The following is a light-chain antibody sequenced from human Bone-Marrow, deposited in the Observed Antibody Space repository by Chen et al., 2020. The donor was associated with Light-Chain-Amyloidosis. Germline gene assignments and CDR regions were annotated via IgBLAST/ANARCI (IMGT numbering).Light chain of an antibody. Sequence: SYVLTQPYSVSVAPGQTATLACGGNNIGSTSVHWYQQTPGQAPLLVVYDDSDRPSGIPERLSGSNSGNKATLTISRVEAGDEADYYCQVWDRSSDRPVFGGGTKLTVL. V-gene: IGLV3-21*02. CDR1: NIGSTS. CDR3: QVWDRSSDRPV. J-gene: IGLJ3*02. CDR2: DDS.